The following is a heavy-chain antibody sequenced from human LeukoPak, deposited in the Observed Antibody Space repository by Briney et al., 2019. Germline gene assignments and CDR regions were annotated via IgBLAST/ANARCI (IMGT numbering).Heavy chain of an antibody. CDR1: GFTFDDYA. CDR3: AKGKDDRDPTSAYYYYYMDV. D-gene: IGHD3-10*01. CDR2: ISWDGGST. J-gene: IGHJ6*03. Sequence: PGGSLRLSCAASGFTFDDYAMHWVRQAPGKGLEWVSLISWDGGSTYYADSVKGRFTISRDNSKNSLYLQMNSLRAEDTALYYCAKGKDDRDPTSAYYYYYMDVWGKGTTVTVSS. V-gene: IGHV3-43D*04.